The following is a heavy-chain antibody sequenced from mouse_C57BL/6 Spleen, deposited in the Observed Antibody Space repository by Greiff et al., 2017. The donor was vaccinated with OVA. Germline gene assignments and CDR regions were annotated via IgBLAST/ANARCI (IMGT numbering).Heavy chain of an antibody. D-gene: IGHD1-2*01. CDR1: GFTFTDYY. V-gene: IGHV7-3*01. CDR3: ASSLRPWFAY. J-gene: IGHJ3*01. Sequence: DVMLVESGGGLVQPGGSLSLSCAASGFTFTDYYMSWVRQPPGKALEWLGFIRNKANGYTTEYSASVKGRFTISRDNSHSILYLQMNALRAEDSATYYCASSLRPWFAYWGQGTLVTVSA. CDR2: IRNKANGYTT.